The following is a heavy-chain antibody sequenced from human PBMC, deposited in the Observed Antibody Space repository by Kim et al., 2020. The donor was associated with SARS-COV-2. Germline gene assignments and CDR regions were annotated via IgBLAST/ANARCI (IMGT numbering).Heavy chain of an antibody. CDR3: ARRQLGFDS. D-gene: IGHD6-13*01. V-gene: IGHV3-13*01. J-gene: IGHJ4*02. CDR2: GAT. Sequence: GATTYAGSVKGRFTIPRNNDKTAVYLKMNSLRVDDTAVYYCARRQLGFDSWGQGTLVTVSS.